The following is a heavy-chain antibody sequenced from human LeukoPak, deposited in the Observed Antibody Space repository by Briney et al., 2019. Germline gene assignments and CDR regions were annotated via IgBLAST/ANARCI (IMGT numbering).Heavy chain of an antibody. J-gene: IGHJ4*02. CDR3: ARLGDYYDSSGPTPFDY. CDR2: IYYSGST. CDR1: GGSISSYY. D-gene: IGHD3-22*01. Sequence: SETPSLTCTVSGGSISSYYWSWIRQPPGKGLEGIGDIYYSGSTNYNPSLKSRVTISVDTSKNQFSMKLSSVTAADTAVYYCARLGDYYDSSGPTPFDYWGQGTLVTVSS. V-gene: IGHV4-59*08.